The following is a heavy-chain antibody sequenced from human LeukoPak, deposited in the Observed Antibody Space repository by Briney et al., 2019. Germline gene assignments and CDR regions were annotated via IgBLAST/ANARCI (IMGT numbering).Heavy chain of an antibody. CDR2: ISGSGGST. CDR1: GFTFSSYG. D-gene: IGHD6-19*01. CDR3: AKTPLSVAPGDFFDY. V-gene: IGHV3-23*01. J-gene: IGHJ4*02. Sequence: GGSLRLSCAASGFTFSSYGMSWVRQAPGKGLDWVSAISGSGGSTYYADSVKGRFTVSRDNSKNTLYLQMNSLRADDTAVYYCAKTPLSVAPGDFFDYWGQGTLVTVSS.